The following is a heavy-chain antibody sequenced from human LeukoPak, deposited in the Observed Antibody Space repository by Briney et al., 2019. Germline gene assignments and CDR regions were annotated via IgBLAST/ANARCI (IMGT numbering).Heavy chain of an antibody. CDR1: AFTFSSYS. D-gene: IGHD6-13*01. CDR2: ISSSSSYI. V-gene: IGHV3-21*01. J-gene: IGHJ5*02. CDR3: ARDLGSSLVDP. Sequence: GGSLRLSCEASAFTFSSYSMNWVRQAPGKGLEWVSSISSSSSYIYYADSVKGRFTISRDNAKNSLYLQMNSLRAEDTAVYYCARDLGSSLVDPWGQGTLVTVSS.